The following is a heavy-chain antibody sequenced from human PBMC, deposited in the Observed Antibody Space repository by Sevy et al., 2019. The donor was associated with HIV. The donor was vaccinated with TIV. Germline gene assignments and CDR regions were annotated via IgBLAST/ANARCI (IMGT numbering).Heavy chain of an antibody. Sequence: GGSLGLSCAAPGLTFSSFGMHWVPQAPGKGLEWVALIWYDGSSKYYADSVKGRFTISRDNSKNTLYLQMNSLRAEDTAVYYCASGAYYYASRTENFDYWGQGTLVTVSS. V-gene: IGHV3-33*01. CDR3: ASGAYYYASRTENFDY. CDR1: GLTFSSFG. CDR2: IWYDGSSK. J-gene: IGHJ4*02. D-gene: IGHD3-10*01.